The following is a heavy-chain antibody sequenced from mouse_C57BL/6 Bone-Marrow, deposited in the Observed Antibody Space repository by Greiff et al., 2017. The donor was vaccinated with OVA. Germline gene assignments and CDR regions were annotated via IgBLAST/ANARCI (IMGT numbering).Heavy chain of an antibody. D-gene: IGHD2-12*01. CDR1: GYTFTSYW. J-gene: IGHJ2*01. CDR3: ARRGTIVPFYFDY. Sequence: VQLQQPGAELVKPGASVKMSCKASGYTFTSYWITWVKQRPGQGLEWIGDIYPGSGSPNYNEKFKSKATLTVDTAPSTAYMQLSSLTSEDSAVYYCARRGTIVPFYFDYWGQGTTLTVSS. V-gene: IGHV1-55*01. CDR2: IYPGSGSP.